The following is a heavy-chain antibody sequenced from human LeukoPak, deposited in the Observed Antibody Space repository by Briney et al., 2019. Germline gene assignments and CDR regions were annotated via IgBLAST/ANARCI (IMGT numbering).Heavy chain of an antibody. CDR3: ARAKWELLPPGY. V-gene: IGHV3-53*01. J-gene: IGHJ4*02. D-gene: IGHD1-26*01. Sequence: PGGSLRLSCAASGFTVSINYMSWVRQAPGKGLEWVSVIYSGGSTYYADSVKGRFTISRDNSKNTLYLQMNSLRAEDTAVYYCARAKWELLPPGYWGLGTLVTVSS. CDR2: IYSGGST. CDR1: GFTVSINY.